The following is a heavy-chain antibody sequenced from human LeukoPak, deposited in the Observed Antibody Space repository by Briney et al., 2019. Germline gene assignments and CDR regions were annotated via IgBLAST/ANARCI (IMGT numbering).Heavy chain of an antibody. Sequence: GGSLRLSCAASGFSFSDYSMNWVRQAPGKGLEWASYISSGGSTIYYADSVKGRFTISRDNAKNSLYLQMNSLRAEDTAVYYCARDLPGYCSGGSCYSYGMDVWGQGTTVTVSS. CDR2: ISSGGSTI. CDR3: ARDLPGYCSGGSCYSYGMDV. D-gene: IGHD2-15*01. V-gene: IGHV3-48*01. J-gene: IGHJ6*02. CDR1: GFSFSDYS.